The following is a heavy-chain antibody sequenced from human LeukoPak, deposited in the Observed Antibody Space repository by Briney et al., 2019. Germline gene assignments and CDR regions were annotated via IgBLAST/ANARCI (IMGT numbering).Heavy chain of an antibody. Sequence: ASVEVSCKASGYTFTSYGISWVREAPGQGLEWMGWISAYNGNTNYAQKLQGRVTMTTDTSTSTAYMELRSLRSDDTAVYYCARAATYYYDSSGYYLFDYWGQGTLVTVSS. V-gene: IGHV1-18*01. J-gene: IGHJ4*02. CDR3: ARAATYYYDSSGYYLFDY. CDR1: GYTFTSYG. D-gene: IGHD3-22*01. CDR2: ISAYNGNT.